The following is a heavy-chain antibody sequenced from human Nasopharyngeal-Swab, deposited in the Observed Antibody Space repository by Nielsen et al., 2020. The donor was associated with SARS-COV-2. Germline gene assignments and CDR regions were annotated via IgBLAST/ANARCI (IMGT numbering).Heavy chain of an antibody. V-gene: IGHV4-34*01. J-gene: IGHJ4*02. CDR1: GGSFSGYY. D-gene: IGHD3-10*01. CDR2: INHSGST. Sequence: SETLSLTCAVYGGSFSGYYWSWIRQPPGKGLEWIGEINHSGSTNYNPSLKSRVTISVDTSKNQSSLKLSSVTAADTAVYYCATMVRGASLDYWGQGTLVTVSS. CDR3: ATMVRGASLDY.